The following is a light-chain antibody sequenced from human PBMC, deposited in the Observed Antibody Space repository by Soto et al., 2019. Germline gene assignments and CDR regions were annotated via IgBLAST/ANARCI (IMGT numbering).Light chain of an antibody. J-gene: IGKJ1*01. CDR2: GAS. CDR3: QQYGVSPRT. V-gene: IGKV3-20*01. CDR1: QSVSSSS. Sequence: EIVLTQSPGILSLSPGERATLSCRASQSVSSSSLAWYQQKPGQAPRLLIYGASSRATGIPDRFSGSGSGTDFSLTISRLEPEDFAVYYCQQYGVSPRTFGQGTKVDIK.